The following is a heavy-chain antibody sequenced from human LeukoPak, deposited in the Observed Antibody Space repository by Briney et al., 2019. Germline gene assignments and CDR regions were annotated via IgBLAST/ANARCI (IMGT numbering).Heavy chain of an antibody. CDR2: VYYSGST. CDR3: ARDNYYGGAFDV. J-gene: IGHJ3*01. D-gene: IGHD3-10*01. V-gene: IGHV4-61*01. Sequence: PSETLSLTCTVSDGSVSSGSYYWSWIRQPPGKGLEWIGYVYYSGSTNYNPSLKSRVTISLDASKNQFSLKLSSVTAADTAVYYCARDNYYGGAFDVWGQGTMVTFSS. CDR1: DGSVSSGSYY.